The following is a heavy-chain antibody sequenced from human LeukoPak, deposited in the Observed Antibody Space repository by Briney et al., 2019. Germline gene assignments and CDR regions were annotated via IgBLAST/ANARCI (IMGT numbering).Heavy chain of an antibody. D-gene: IGHD3-10*01. CDR3: AKDGYGSGSFYPNFDH. J-gene: IGHJ4*02. CDR2: FSGGGGST. CDR1: GFTFDDYG. V-gene: IGHV3-23*01. Sequence: GGSLRLSCAASGFTFDDYGMSWVRQAPGKGLEWVSGFSGGGGSTYYADSVKGRFTISRDNFKNTLYLQMNSLRVEDTAIYYCAKDGYGSGSFYPNFDHWGQGTLVTVSS.